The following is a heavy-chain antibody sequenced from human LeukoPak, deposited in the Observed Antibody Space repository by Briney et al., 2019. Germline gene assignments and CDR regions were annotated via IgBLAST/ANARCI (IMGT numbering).Heavy chain of an antibody. J-gene: IGHJ4*02. CDR3: ARDLLFYSGSYSDYFDY. CDR2: ISAYNGNT. CDR1: GYTFTSYG. Sequence: AASVKVSCKASGYTFTSYGISWVRQAPGQGLEWMGWISAYNGNTNYAQKLQGRVTMTTDTSTSTAYMELRSLRSDDTAVYYCARDLLFYSGSYSDYFDYWGRGTLVTVSS. V-gene: IGHV1-18*01. D-gene: IGHD1-26*01.